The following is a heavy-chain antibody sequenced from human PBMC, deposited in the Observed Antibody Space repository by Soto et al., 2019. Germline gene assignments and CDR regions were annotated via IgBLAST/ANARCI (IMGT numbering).Heavy chain of an antibody. CDR3: ARGPSPYCLGDCYSGAFDI. J-gene: IGHJ3*02. CDR1: GDTFTTYT. Sequence: QVQLVQSGAEVKRPGSSMKVSCTASGDTFTTYTITWVRQAPGQGLEWMGRIIPVLDIANYAQKFQGRVTIIADKSTSTAYMELRSLRSDDTAVYYCARGPSPYCLGDCYSGAFDIWGLGTMVTVSS. D-gene: IGHD2-21*01. CDR2: IIPVLDIA. V-gene: IGHV1-69*02.